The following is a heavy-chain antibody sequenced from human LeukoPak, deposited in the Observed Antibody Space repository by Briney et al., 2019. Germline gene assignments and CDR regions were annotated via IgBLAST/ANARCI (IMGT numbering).Heavy chain of an antibody. CDR3: AKSSSWYPAFDY. CDR2: IYYSGST. V-gene: IGHV4-59*12. D-gene: IGHD6-13*01. J-gene: IGHJ4*02. Sequence: PSETLSLTCTVSSGSISSYYWSWIRQPPGKGLEWIGYIYYSGSTNYNPSLKSRVTISVDTSKNQFSLKLSSVTAADTAVYYCAKSSSWYPAFDYWGQGTLVTVSS. CDR1: SGSISSYY.